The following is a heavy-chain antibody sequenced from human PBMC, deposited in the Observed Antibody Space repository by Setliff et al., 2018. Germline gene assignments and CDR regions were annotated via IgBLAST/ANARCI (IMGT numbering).Heavy chain of an antibody. Sequence: GGSLRLSCAASRFTFSNYWMSWVRQAPGKGLEWVANIKEDGSEKYYVDSVKGRFTISRDNAKNSLDLQMNSLRGEETAVYYCVRDRWKVIVNRGDDAFDLWGQGAMVTVSS. CDR2: IKEDGSEK. J-gene: IGHJ3*01. CDR3: VRDRWKVIVNRGDDAFDL. V-gene: IGHV3-7*01. CDR1: RFTFSNYW. D-gene: IGHD3-22*01.